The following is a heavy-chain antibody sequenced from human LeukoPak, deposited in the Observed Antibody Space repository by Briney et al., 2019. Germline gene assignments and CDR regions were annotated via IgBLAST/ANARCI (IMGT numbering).Heavy chain of an antibody. Sequence: GASVKVSCKASGYTFTNYGITWVRQAPGQGLEWMGWINPNSGGTNYAQKFQGRVTMTRDTSISTAYMELSRLRSDDTAVYYCARDQGEMATIPDYWGQGTLVTVSS. V-gene: IGHV1-2*02. CDR2: INPNSGGT. D-gene: IGHD5-24*01. J-gene: IGHJ4*02. CDR3: ARDQGEMATIPDY. CDR1: GYTFTNYG.